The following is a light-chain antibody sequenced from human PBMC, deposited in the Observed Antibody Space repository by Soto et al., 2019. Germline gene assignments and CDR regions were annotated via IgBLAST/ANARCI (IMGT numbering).Light chain of an antibody. CDR3: QCYDSSLSGYV. V-gene: IGLV1-40*01. CDR2: DNT. J-gene: IGLJ1*01. CDR1: SSNIGAGYV. Sequence: QSVLTQPPSVSGAPGQRVTISCTGRSSNIGAGYVVHWYQQLPGAAPKLLIYDNTNRPSGIPDRFSGSKSGTSASLAITGLQGEAEADYYCQCYDSSLSGYVFGSGTKLTVL.